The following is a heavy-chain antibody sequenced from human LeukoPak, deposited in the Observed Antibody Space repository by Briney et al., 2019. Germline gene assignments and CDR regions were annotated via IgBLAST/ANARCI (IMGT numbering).Heavy chain of an antibody. Sequence: SETLSLTCTVSGRSIGTTNYYWGWLRQPPGKGLEWIGSIYYSETTYDNPSLESRVTISIETSKNQFSLKLSSVTAADTAVYYCARQRADYFYYYVDVWGKGTTVTVS. CDR3: ARQRADYFYYYVDV. CDR1: GRSIGTTNYY. D-gene: IGHD3-9*01. V-gene: IGHV4-39*01. J-gene: IGHJ6*03. CDR2: IYYSETT.